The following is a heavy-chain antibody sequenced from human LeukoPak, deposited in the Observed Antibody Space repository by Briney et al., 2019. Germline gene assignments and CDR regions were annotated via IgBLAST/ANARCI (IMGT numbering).Heavy chain of an antibody. CDR1: GGTFSSYA. J-gene: IGHJ4*02. CDR2: IIPIFGTA. Sequence: SVKVSCKASGGTFSSYAISWVRQAPGQGLEWMGGIIPIFGTANYAQKFQGRVSMTTDTSTSTANMELRSLRSDDTAVYFCARGVVVTVPSFDNWGQGTLVTVSS. V-gene: IGHV1-69*05. D-gene: IGHD2-21*02. CDR3: ARGVVVTVPSFDN.